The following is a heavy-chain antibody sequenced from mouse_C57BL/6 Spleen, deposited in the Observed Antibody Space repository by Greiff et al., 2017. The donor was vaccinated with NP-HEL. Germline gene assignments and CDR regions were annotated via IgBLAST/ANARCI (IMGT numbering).Heavy chain of an antibody. CDR2: IYPGSGNT. V-gene: IGHV1-66*01. CDR3: AREEFYFDC. CDR1: GYSFTSYY. J-gene: IGHJ2*01. Sequence: VQLQESGPELVKPGASVKISCKASGYSFTSYYIHWVKQRPGQGLGWIGWIYPGSGNTKYNEKFKGKATLTADTSSSTAYMQLSSLTSEDSAVYYCAREEFYFDCWGQGTTLTVSS.